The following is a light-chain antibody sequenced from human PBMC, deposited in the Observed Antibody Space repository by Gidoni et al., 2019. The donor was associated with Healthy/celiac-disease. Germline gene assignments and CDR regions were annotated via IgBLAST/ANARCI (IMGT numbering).Light chain of an antibody. CDR3: QQYYSTPRT. CDR2: WAS. J-gene: IGKJ1*01. CDR1: QSVLYSSNNKNY. V-gene: IGKV4-1*01. Sequence: DLVMTQSPDSLAWSLGERATINCKSSQSVLYSSNNKNYLAWYQQKPGQPPKLLIYWASTRESGVPDRFSGSGSGTDFTLTISSLQAEDVAVYYCQQYYSTPRTFGQGTKVEIK.